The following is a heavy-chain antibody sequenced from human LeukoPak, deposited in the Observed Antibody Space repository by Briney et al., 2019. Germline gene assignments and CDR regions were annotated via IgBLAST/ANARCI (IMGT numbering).Heavy chain of an antibody. J-gene: IGHJ5*02. D-gene: IGHD3-10*01. V-gene: IGHV3-7*01. CDR2: INQDGSEK. CDR3: ARDIPWLASFDP. CDR1: EFTFSTYW. Sequence: GGSLRLSCAASEFTFSTYWMSWVRQAPGKGREWVANINQDGSEKYYVDSVKGRFTISRDNAKNSLYLQMSSLRAEDTAVYYCARDIPWLASFDPWGQGTLVTVSS.